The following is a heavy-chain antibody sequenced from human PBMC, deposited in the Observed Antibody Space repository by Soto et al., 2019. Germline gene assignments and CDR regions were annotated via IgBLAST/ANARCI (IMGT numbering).Heavy chain of an antibody. Sequence: QVQLVESGGGVVQHGRSLRLSCAASGFTFSSYGMHWVRQAPGKGLEWVAVIWYDGSNKYYADSVKGRFTISRDNSKNTLYLQMNSLRAEDTAVYYCARDLSGSYRYFDYWGQGTLVTVSS. J-gene: IGHJ4*02. D-gene: IGHD1-26*01. V-gene: IGHV3-33*01. CDR3: ARDLSGSYRYFDY. CDR1: GFTFSSYG. CDR2: IWYDGSNK.